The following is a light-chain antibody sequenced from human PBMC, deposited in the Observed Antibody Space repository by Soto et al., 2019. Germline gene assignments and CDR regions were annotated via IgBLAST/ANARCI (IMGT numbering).Light chain of an antibody. V-gene: IGKV3-11*01. Sequence: EIVLTQSPATLSLSPGERATLSFRASQSVSRYLAWYQQKPGQAPRLLIYDASNRATGIPARFSGSGSGTDFHLTISSLEPEDFAVYYCQQRSNWPPSITFGQGTRLEIK. CDR2: DAS. J-gene: IGKJ5*01. CDR3: QQRSNWPPSIT. CDR1: QSVSRY.